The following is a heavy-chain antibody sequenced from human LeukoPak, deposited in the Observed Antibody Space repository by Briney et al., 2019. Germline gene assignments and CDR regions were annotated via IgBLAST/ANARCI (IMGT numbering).Heavy chain of an antibody. CDR1: GFTFSTFA. V-gene: IGHV3-23*01. Sequence: GGSLRHSCAASGFTFSTFAMIWVRQPPGKGLEWVSSIFPSGGEIHYADSAKGRFTISRDNSKNTLYLQMNSLRAEDTAVYYCAKGRSNPWYLDYWGQGTLVTVSS. D-gene: IGHD4-11*01. CDR2: IFPSGGEI. J-gene: IGHJ4*02. CDR3: AKGRSNPWYLDY.